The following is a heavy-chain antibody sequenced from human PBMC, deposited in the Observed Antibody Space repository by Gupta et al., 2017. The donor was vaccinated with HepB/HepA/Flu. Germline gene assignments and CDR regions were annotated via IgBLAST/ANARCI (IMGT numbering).Heavy chain of an antibody. CDR1: GGSISSSSYY. CDR3: ARRVVVPAYSHISYYFDY. D-gene: IGHD2-2*01. V-gene: IGHV4-39*01. CDR2: IYYSGST. J-gene: IGHJ4*02. Sequence: QLQLQESGPGLVKPSETLSLTCTVSGGSISSSSYYWGWIRQPPGKGLEWIGSIYYSGSTYYNPSLKSRVTISADTSKNQFSLKLSSVTAADTAVYYCARRVVVPAYSHISYYFDYWGQGTLVTVSS.